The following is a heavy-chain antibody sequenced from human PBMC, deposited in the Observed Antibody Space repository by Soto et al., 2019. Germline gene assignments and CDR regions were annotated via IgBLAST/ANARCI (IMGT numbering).Heavy chain of an antibody. J-gene: IGHJ4*02. CDR1: GGSISSYY. V-gene: IGHV4-59*01. D-gene: IGHD6-13*01. Sequence: SETLSLTCTVSGGSISSYYWSWFRQPPGKGLEWIGYIYYSASTNYNPPLNSRVTISVDTSKNQFSLKLSSVTAADTAVNYCAGSGAQQLENDYWGQGTLVTVSS. CDR2: IYYSAST. CDR3: AGSGAQQLENDY.